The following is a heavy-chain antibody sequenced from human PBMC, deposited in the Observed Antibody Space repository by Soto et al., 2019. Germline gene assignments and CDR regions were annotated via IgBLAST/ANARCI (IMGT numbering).Heavy chain of an antibody. D-gene: IGHD1-26*01. CDR3: ARDPRPPSGWLGFWEYGMDV. Sequence: ASVKVSCKASGYTFTGNSIHWVRQSPGQGLEWVGWVNPDNGGTTSAQKFQGRVSITRDTSVTTAYMELSRLTSDDTAVYYCARDPRPPSGWLGFWEYGMDVWGQGTTVTVSS. CDR1: GYTFTGNS. J-gene: IGHJ6*02. V-gene: IGHV1-2*02. CDR2: VNPDNGGT.